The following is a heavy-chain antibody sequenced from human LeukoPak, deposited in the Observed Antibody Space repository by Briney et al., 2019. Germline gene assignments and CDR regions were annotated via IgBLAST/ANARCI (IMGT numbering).Heavy chain of an antibody. D-gene: IGHD6-13*01. V-gene: IGHV3-30*04. CDR1: GFTFSSYA. J-gene: IGHJ4*02. CDR3: ARLPTPQQPVRGYWDYFDY. Sequence: GGSLRLSCAASGFTFSSYAMHWVRQAPGKGLEWVAVISYDGSNKYYGDSVKGRFTISRDNSKNTLYLQMNSLRAEDTAVYYCARLPTPQQPVRGYWDYFDYWGQGTLVTVSS. CDR2: ISYDGSNK.